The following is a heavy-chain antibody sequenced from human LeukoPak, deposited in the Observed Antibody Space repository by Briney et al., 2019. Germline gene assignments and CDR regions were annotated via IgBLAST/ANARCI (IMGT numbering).Heavy chain of an antibody. J-gene: IGHJ4*02. CDR1: GFTFSNYN. CDR2: ISSRSSFI. D-gene: IGHD4-23*01. V-gene: IGHV3-21*01. CDR3: ARENGVTRSIDY. Sequence: GGSLRLSCAASGFTFSNYNMNWARQAPGKGLEWVSSISSRSSFIYYADSVKGRFTISRDNAKNSLSLQMNSLRADDTAVYYCARENGVTRSIDYWGQGTLVTVSS.